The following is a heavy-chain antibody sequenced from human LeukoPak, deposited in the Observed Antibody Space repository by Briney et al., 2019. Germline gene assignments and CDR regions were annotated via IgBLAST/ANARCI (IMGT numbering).Heavy chain of an antibody. CDR3: ARDSGSGSNDY. CDR1: GYTFTSYA. CDR2: ISAGNGNT. D-gene: IGHD1-26*01. Sequence: ASVTVSCKASGYTFTSYAIHWVRQAPGQRLEWMGWISAGNGNTKYSQNFQGRVTFISNTSATTAFMELSSLRSEDAAVYYCARDSGSGSNDYWGQGTLVTVS. V-gene: IGHV1-3*01. J-gene: IGHJ4*02.